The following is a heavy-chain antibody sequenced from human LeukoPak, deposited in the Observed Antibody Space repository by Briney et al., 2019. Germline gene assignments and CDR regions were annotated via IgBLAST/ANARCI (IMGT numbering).Heavy chain of an antibody. CDR3: ARHPSAVAGKTFDY. J-gene: IGHJ4*02. Sequence: SETLSLTRTVSGGSLSSYYWSWIRQPPGKGLEWIGYIYYSGNTNYNPSLKSRVTISVDTSKNQFSLKLSSVTAADTAVYYCARHPSAVAGKTFDYWGQGTLVTVSS. D-gene: IGHD6-19*01. V-gene: IGHV4-59*08. CDR1: GGSLSSYY. CDR2: IYYSGNT.